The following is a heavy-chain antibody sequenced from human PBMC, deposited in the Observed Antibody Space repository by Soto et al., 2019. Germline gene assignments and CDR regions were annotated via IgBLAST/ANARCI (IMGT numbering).Heavy chain of an antibody. V-gene: IGHV3-23*01. Sequence: PGGSLRLSCAASGFTFTNYGMSWVRQAPGKGLEWVSAISGSGGSTYYADSVKGRFTISRDNSKNTLYLQMNSLRAEDTALYYCAKDMTRITSGIDIWGQGTMVTVSS. CDR3: AKDMTRITSGIDI. D-gene: IGHD3-10*01. CDR1: GFTFTNYG. CDR2: ISGSGGST. J-gene: IGHJ3*02.